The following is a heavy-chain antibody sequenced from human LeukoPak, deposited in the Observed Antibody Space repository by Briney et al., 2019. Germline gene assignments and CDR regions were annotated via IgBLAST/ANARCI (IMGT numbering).Heavy chain of an antibody. J-gene: IGHJ4*02. Sequence: GGSLRLSCVVSGITFSDYYMGWIRQTPGKGLECVSYISPSGRTLNYADSVKGRFTISRDNAKKSFYLQMNSLRADDTAVYYCARKGRDVYNFADWGQRTLVTVSS. D-gene: IGHD5-24*01. CDR2: ISPSGRTL. V-gene: IGHV3-11*01. CDR1: GITFSDYY. CDR3: ARKGRDVYNFAD.